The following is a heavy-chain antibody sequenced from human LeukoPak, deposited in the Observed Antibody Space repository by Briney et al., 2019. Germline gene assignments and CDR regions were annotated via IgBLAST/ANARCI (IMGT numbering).Heavy chain of an antibody. Sequence: SQTLSLTCIVSGGSISSGDYYWSWIRQPPGKGLEWIGYIYYSGSTYYNPSLKSRVTISVDTSKNQFSLKLSSVTAADTAVYYCARAGYDFWSGYPRYYFDYWGQGTLVTVSS. CDR3: ARAGYDFWSGYPRYYFDY. CDR1: GGSISSGDYY. CDR2: IYYSGST. V-gene: IGHV4-30-4*08. J-gene: IGHJ4*02. D-gene: IGHD3-3*01.